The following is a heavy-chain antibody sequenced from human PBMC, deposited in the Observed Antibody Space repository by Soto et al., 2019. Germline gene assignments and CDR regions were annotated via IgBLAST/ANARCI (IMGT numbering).Heavy chain of an antibody. Sequence: QVQLVQSGAEVKKPGASVKVSCKASGYTFTSYYMHWVRQAPGQGLEWMGIINPSGGSTSYAQKFQGRVTMTRDTSTSTVYMELSSLRSEDTAVYYCAREGEDDYGDYVGGTWGQGTLVTVSS. CDR2: INPSGGST. CDR1: GYTFTSYY. J-gene: IGHJ5*02. V-gene: IGHV1-46*01. CDR3: AREGEDDYGDYVGGT. D-gene: IGHD4-17*01.